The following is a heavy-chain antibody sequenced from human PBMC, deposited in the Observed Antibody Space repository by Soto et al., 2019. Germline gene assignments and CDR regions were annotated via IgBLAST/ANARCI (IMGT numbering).Heavy chain of an antibody. D-gene: IGHD2-8*01. V-gene: IGHV3-30-3*01. J-gene: IGHJ4*02. CDR1: GFPLSTYS. Sequence: QVQLVESGGGVVQPGRSLTLSCAASGFPLSTYSMHWVRQAPGKGLEWVAFISFDGSNQNYADSLKGRFTISRDNSKNTLSLQMSGLRPEDSALYYCAREGLTDRLMDYWGQGTLVTVSS. CDR3: AREGLTDRLMDY. CDR2: ISFDGSNQ.